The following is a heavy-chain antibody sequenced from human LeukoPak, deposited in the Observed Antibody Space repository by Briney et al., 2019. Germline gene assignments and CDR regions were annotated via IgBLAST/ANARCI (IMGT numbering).Heavy chain of an antibody. J-gene: IGHJ3*02. CDR1: GGSISSYY. CDR3: ARHGSGTYYNSYGAFDI. CDR2: IYYSGST. Sequence: PSETLSLTCTVSGGSISSYYWSWIRQPPGKGLEWIGYIYYSGSTNYNPSLKSQVTISLDASKKQFSLKLRSVTAADTAVYYCARHGSGTYYNSYGAFDIWGQGTMVTVSS. D-gene: IGHD3-10*01. V-gene: IGHV4-59*08.